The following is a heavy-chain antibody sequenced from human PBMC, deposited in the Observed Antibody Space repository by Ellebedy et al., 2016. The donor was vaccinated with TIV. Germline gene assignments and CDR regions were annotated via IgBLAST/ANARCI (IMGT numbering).Heavy chain of an antibody. J-gene: IGHJ4*02. CDR2: INPSGGST. Sequence: ASVKVSCKASGYTFTGYCFSWVRQAPGQGLEWMGIINPSGGSTSYAQKLQGRVTMTRDTSTSTVYMELSSLRSEDTAVYYCARDRYCGGDCYPAYLDYWGQGTLVTVSS. D-gene: IGHD2-21*02. CDR3: ARDRYCGGDCYPAYLDY. V-gene: IGHV1-46*04. CDR1: GYTFTGYC.